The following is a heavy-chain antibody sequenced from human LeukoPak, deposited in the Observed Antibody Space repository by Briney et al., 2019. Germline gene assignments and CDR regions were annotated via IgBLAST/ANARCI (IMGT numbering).Heavy chain of an antibody. CDR3: ARDLSYYYSQN. V-gene: IGHV3-53*01. CDR2: IYAGGGT. Sequence: GGSLRLSCAASGFTFSGNYMSWVRQAPGKGLEWVSVIYAGGGTFYADSVKGRFTISRDTSMNTLYLQMNSLRAEDTAVYYCARDLSYYYSQNWGQGTLVTVSS. D-gene: IGHD3-16*01. J-gene: IGHJ4*02. CDR1: GFTFSGNY.